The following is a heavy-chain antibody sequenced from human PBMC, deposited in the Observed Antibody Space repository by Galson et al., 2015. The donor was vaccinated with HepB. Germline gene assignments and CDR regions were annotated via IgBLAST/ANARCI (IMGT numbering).Heavy chain of an antibody. Sequence: SLRLSCAASGFILRSYEMNWVRQAPGKGLEWVSYISDTGTTIYYADSVKGRFTVSRDNAKKSLYLQMNSLTAEDTGVYYCVREIHHYDNNGYFHFDSWGQGTLVSVSS. D-gene: IGHD3-22*01. J-gene: IGHJ4*02. CDR3: VREIHHYDNNGYFHFDS. CDR2: ISDTGTTI. V-gene: IGHV3-48*03. CDR1: GFILRSYE.